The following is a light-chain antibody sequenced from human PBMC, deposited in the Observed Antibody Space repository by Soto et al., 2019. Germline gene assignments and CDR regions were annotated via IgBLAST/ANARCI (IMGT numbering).Light chain of an antibody. CDR2: IAS. Sequence: EIVLTQTPGTLSLSPGERATLSCRASQSIGSNYLAWYQQKPGQAPRLLIYIASSRATGIPDRFSGSGSGTDFSLTISRVGPEDFAVYYCQQYGSSPWTFGQGTRVQL. CDR1: QSIGSNY. V-gene: IGKV3-20*01. CDR3: QQYGSSPWT. J-gene: IGKJ1*01.